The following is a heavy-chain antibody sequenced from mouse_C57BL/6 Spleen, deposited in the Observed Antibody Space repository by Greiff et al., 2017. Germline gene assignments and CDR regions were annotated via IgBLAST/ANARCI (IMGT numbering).Heavy chain of an antibody. CDR3: AKGHYDDDHGYFDV. CDR1: GFSLTSYG. D-gene: IGHD2-4*01. V-gene: IGHV2-5*01. J-gene: IGHJ1*03. CDR2: IWRGGST. Sequence: VQLQQSGPGLVQPSQSLSITCTVSGFSLTSYGVHWVRQSPGKGLEWLGVIWRGGSTDYNAAFMSRLSITKDNSKSQVFFKMNSLQADDTAIYYCAKGHYDDDHGYFDVWGTGTTVTVSS.